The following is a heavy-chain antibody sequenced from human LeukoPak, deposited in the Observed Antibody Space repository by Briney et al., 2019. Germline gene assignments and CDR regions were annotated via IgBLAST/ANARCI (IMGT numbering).Heavy chain of an antibody. D-gene: IGHD6-19*01. CDR2: IHYSINT. Sequence: SETLSLTCTVSGGSITSNNYWGWIRQPPGMGLEWIGTIHYSINTYYNPSLKSRLTISIDTSKNQFSLRLSSVTAADTAVYYCARDSIAVAGTVGRAFDIWGQGTMVTVSS. CDR1: GGSITSNNY. CDR3: ARDSIAVAGTVGRAFDI. J-gene: IGHJ3*02. V-gene: IGHV4-39*02.